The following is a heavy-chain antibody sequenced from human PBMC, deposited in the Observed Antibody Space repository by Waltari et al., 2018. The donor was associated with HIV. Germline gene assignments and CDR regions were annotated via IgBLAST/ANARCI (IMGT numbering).Heavy chain of an antibody. D-gene: IGHD3-16*01. V-gene: IGHV3-30*18. Sequence: QVQLVESGGGVVQPGKSLRLSCEGTGFTFGNYGMHWVRQAPGKGLEWLSGMSYDGSNKYYGDSVKGRFTISRDNSKKTLFLQMSSLRPEDTAVYFCAKQGALRDFDYWGQGTLVTVSS. CDR3: AKQGALRDFDY. CDR2: MSYDGSNK. CDR1: GFTFGNYG. J-gene: IGHJ4*02.